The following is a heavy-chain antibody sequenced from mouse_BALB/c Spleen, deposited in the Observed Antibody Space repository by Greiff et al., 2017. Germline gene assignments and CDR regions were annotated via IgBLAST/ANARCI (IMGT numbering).Heavy chain of an antibody. J-gene: IGHJ1*01. V-gene: IGHV1-5*01. Sequence: EVQLQQSGTVLARPGASVKMSCKASGYSFTSYWMHWVKQRPGQGLEWIGAIYPGNSDTSYNQKFKGKAKLTAVTSASTAYMELSSLTNEDSAVYYCTRFITTVVENYWYFDVWGAGTTVTVSS. CDR2: IYPGNSDT. D-gene: IGHD1-1*01. CDR3: TRFITTVVENYWYFDV. CDR1: GYSFTSYW.